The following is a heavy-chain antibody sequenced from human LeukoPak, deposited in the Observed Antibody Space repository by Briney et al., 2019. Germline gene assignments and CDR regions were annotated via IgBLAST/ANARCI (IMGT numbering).Heavy chain of an antibody. CDR1: GGSISSSSYY. J-gene: IGHJ4*02. Sequence: PSETLSLTCTVSGGSISSSSYYWGWIRQPPGKGLEWIGSIYYSGSTYYNPSLKSRVTISVDTSKNQFSLKLSSVTAADTAVYYCARRGPRRPTTNYFDYWGQGTLVTVSS. CDR2: IYYSGST. CDR3: ARRGPRRPTTNYFDY. D-gene: IGHD1-1*01. V-gene: IGHV4-39*07.